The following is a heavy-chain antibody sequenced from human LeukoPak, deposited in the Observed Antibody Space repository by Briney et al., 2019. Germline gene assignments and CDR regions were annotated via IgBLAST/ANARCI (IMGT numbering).Heavy chain of an antibody. D-gene: IGHD1-14*01. CDR1: GFMFTDFA. CDR3: AKDRGRNVYFDY. V-gene: IGHV3-30*14. Sequence: GGSLRLSCAASGFMFTDFAMHWVRQAPGKGLQWVAVISNDERNKYYADSVKGRFTISRDNSKNTLYLQMNSLRAEDTAVYYCAKDRGRNVYFDYWGQGTLVTVSS. J-gene: IGHJ4*02. CDR2: ISNDERNK.